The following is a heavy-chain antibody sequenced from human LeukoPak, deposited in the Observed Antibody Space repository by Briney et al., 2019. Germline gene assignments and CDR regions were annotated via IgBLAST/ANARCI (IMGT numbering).Heavy chain of an antibody. CDR3: ARARDDYYDSSGYYLFDY. V-gene: IGHV3-30-3*01. Sequence: GGSLRLSCAASGFTFRNYVIHWVRQAPGKGLEWVAVTSSDLNVKLYADSVKGRFTISRDNSKNTLYLQMNSLRAEDTAVYYCARARDDYYDSSGYYLFDYWGQGTLVTVSS. CDR2: TSSDLNVK. J-gene: IGHJ4*02. D-gene: IGHD3-22*01. CDR1: GFTFRNYV.